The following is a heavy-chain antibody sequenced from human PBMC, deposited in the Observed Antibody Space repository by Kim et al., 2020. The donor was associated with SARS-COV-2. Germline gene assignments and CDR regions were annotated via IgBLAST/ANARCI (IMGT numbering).Heavy chain of an antibody. CDR3: ARVEVMTTVIGYYYYGMDV. Sequence: ASVKVSCKASGYTFTGYYMHWVRQAPGQGLEWMGWINPNSGGTNYAQKFQGRVTMTRDTSISTAYMELSRLRSDDTAVYYCARVEVMTTVIGYYYYGMDVWGQGTTVTVSS. V-gene: IGHV1-2*02. D-gene: IGHD4-4*01. CDR2: INPNSGGT. J-gene: IGHJ6*02. CDR1: GYTFTGYY.